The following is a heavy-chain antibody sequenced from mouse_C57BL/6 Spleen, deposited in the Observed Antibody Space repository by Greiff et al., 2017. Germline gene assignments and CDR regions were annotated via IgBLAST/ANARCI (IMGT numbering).Heavy chain of an antibody. CDR1: GYSITSGYY. V-gene: IGHV3-6*01. CDR3: ARERILRYYFDY. CDR2: ISYDGSN. J-gene: IGHJ2*01. D-gene: IGHD1-1*01. Sequence: VQLKESGPGLVKPSQSLSLTCSVTGYSITSGYYWNWIRQFPGNKLEWMGYISYDGSNNYNPSLKNRISITRDTSKNQFFLKLNSVTTEDTATYYCARERILRYYFDYWGQGTTLTVSS.